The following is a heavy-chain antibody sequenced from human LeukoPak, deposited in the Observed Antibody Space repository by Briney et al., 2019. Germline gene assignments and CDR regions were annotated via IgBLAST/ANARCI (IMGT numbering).Heavy chain of an antibody. J-gene: IGHJ5*02. CDR3: ARDRDSSSWYNWFDP. CDR1: GGSFSGYY. CDR2: IYYSGST. V-gene: IGHV4-59*01. D-gene: IGHD6-13*01. Sequence: SETLSLTCAVYGGSFSGYYWSWIRQPPGKGLEWIGYIYYSGSTNYNPSLKSRVTISVDTSKNQFSLKLSSVTAADTAVYYCARDRDSSSWYNWFDPWGQGTLVTVSS.